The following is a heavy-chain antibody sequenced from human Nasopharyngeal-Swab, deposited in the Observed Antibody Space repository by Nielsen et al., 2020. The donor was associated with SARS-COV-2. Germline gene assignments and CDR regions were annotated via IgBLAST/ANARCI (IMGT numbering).Heavy chain of an antibody. V-gene: IGHV4-39*07. CDR3: ARGYCSSTSCDWDPRGDAFDI. J-gene: IGHJ3*02. Sequence: WLRQPPGKGLGWIGRIYYSGSTYYNPSLKSRVTISVDTSKNQFSLKLSSVTAADTAVYYCARGYCSSTSCDWDPRGDAFDIWGQGTMVTVSS. D-gene: IGHD2-2*01. CDR2: IYYSGST.